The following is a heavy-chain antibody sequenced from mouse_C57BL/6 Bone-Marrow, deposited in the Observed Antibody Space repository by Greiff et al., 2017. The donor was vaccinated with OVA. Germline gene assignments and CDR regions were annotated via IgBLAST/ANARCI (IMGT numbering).Heavy chain of an antibody. CDR1: GYTFTDYY. D-gene: IGHD1-1*01. CDR3: ASYYYGSSLFDY. Sequence: LVESGAELVRPGASVKLSCKASGYTFTDYYINWVKQRPGQGLEWIARIYPGSGNTYYNEKFKGKATLTAEKSSSTAYMQLSSLTSEDSSVYFCASYYYGSSLFDYWGQGTTLTVSS. J-gene: IGHJ2*01. V-gene: IGHV1-76*01. CDR2: IYPGSGNT.